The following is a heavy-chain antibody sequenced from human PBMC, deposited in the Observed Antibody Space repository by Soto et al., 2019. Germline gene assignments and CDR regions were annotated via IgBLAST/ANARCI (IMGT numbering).Heavy chain of an antibody. CDR1: VFSLTTSGVG. CDR3: AHNGVFGYPES. V-gene: IGHV2-5*02. CDR2: VYWDDDK. D-gene: IGHD3-22*01. Sequence: QITLKESGPLLVKPTQALTLTCTCSVFSLTTSGVGVGWIRQPPGKALEWLALVYWDDDKRYSPSLTNRLTLSRDTSTNQVVLTLTNVDPTDTGTSFCAHNGVFGYPESWGQGIMVTVSS. J-gene: IGHJ5*02.